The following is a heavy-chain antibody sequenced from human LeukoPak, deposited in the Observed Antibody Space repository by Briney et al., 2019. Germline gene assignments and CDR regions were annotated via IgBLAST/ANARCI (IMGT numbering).Heavy chain of an antibody. J-gene: IGHJ6*02. Sequence: GGSLRLSCAASGFTFSSYAMHWVRQAPGKGLEGVAVISYDGSNKYYADSVKGRFTISRDNSKNTLYLQMNSLRAEDTAVYYCARGAQSPRSLEWLLLDYYYYGVDVWGQGTTVTVSS. V-gene: IGHV3-30-3*01. CDR1: GFTFSSYA. CDR2: ISYDGSNK. D-gene: IGHD3-3*01. CDR3: ARGAQSPRSLEWLLLDYYYYGVDV.